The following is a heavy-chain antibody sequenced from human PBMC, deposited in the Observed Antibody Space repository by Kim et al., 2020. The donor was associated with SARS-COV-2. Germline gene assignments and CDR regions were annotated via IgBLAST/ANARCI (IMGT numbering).Heavy chain of an antibody. CDR3: ARASYYYGSGSYYNFDY. CDR2: INPNSGGT. CDR1: GYTFTGYY. J-gene: IGHJ4*02. Sequence: ASVKVSCKASGYTFTGYYMHWVRQAPGQGLEWMGRINPNSGGTNYAQKFQGRVTMTRDTSISTAYMELSRLRSDDTAVYYCARASYYYGSGSYYNFDYWGQGTLVTVSS. D-gene: IGHD3-10*01. V-gene: IGHV1-2*06.